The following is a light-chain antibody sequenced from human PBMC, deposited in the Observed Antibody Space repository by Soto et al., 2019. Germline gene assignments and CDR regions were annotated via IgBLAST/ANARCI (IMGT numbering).Light chain of an antibody. Sequence: QSALTQPASVSGSPGQSITISCTGTSSDVGSYNFVSWYQQLPGKAPKLMIYEVSNRPSGVSNRFSGSKSGNTASLTTSGLQAEDEADYYCSSYTTSSNYVFGSGTKVTVL. CDR3: SSYTTSSNYV. J-gene: IGLJ1*01. CDR1: SSDVGSYNF. CDR2: EVS. V-gene: IGLV2-14*01.